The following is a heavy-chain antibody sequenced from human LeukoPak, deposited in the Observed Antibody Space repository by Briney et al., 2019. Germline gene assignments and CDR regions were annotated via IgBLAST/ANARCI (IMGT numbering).Heavy chain of an antibody. Sequence: GGSLRLSCAASGFTSSDYYMSWIRQAPGKGLEWVSYISSSSSYKNYADSVKGRFTISRDNAKNSLYLQMNSLRAEDTAVYYCARDDSQRRDGYNRFDYWGQGTLVTVSS. D-gene: IGHD5-24*01. CDR2: ISSSSSYK. CDR1: GFTSSDYY. J-gene: IGHJ4*02. CDR3: ARDDSQRRDGYNRFDY. V-gene: IGHV3-11*05.